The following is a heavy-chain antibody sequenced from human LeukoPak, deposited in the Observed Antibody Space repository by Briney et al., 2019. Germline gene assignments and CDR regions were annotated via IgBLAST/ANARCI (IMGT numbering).Heavy chain of an antibody. V-gene: IGHV3-74*01. J-gene: IGHJ3*02. CDR2: INSDGSST. CDR3: ARRGSVVTGPAFDI. CDR1: GFTFSSYW. Sequence: GGSLRLSCAASGFTFSSYWMHWVRQAPGKGLVWVSRINSDGSSTSYADSVKGRFTISRDNSKNTLYLQMNSLRVEDTAVYYCARRGSVVTGPAFDIWGQGTVVTVSS. D-gene: IGHD2-21*02.